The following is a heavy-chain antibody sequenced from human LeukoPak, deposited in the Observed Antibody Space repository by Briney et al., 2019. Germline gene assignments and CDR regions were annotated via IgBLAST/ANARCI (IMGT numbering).Heavy chain of an antibody. CDR2: IYYSGST. Sequence: PSETLSLTCTVSGGSISSYYWSWIRQPPGKGLEWIGYIYYSGSTNYNPSLKSRVTISVDTSKNQFSLKLSPVTAADTAVYYCAREGQLLGNAFDIWGQGTMVSVSS. J-gene: IGHJ3*02. V-gene: IGHV4-59*01. CDR1: GGSISSYY. CDR3: AREGQLLGNAFDI. D-gene: IGHD2-2*01.